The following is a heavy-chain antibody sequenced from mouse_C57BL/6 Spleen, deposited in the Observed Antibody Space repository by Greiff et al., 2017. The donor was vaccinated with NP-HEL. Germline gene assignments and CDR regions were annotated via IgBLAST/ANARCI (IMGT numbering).Heavy chain of an antibody. CDR2: IYPGDGDT. J-gene: IGHJ3*01. D-gene: IGHD3-2*02. V-gene: IGHV1-82*01. CDR1: GYAFSSSW. CDR3: ARDSSGYGWFAY. Sequence: VQLQQSGPELVKPGASVKISCKASGYAFSSSWMNWVKQRPGKGLEWIGRIYPGDGDTNYNGKFKGKATLTADKSSSTAYMQLSSLTSEDSAVYVWARDSSGYGWFAYWGQGTLGTVSA.